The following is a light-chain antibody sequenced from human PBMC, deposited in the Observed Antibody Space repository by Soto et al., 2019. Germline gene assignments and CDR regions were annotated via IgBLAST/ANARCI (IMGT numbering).Light chain of an antibody. CDR1: SSDVGSYNL. CDR2: EVF. V-gene: IGLV2-8*01. Sequence: QSVLTQPASVSGSPGQSITISCTGTSSDVGSYNLVSWYQQHPGKAPKLMIYEVFKRPSGVPDRFSGSKSGNTASLTVSGLQAEDEADYYCSSYAASDNFVVFGGGTKLTVL. CDR3: SSYAASDNFVV. J-gene: IGLJ2*01.